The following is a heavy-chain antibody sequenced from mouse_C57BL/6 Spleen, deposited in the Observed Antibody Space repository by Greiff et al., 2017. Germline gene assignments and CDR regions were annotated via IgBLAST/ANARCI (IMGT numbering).Heavy chain of an antibody. CDR1: GYAFSSSW. Sequence: QVQLQQSGPELVKPGASVKISCKASGYAFSSSWMNWVKQRPGKGLEWIGRIYPGDGDTNYNGKFKGKATLTADKSSSTAYMQLSSLTSEDSAVYFCARGYDDMDYWGQGTSVTVSS. V-gene: IGHV1-82*01. CDR3: ARGYDDMDY. J-gene: IGHJ4*01. CDR2: IYPGDGDT.